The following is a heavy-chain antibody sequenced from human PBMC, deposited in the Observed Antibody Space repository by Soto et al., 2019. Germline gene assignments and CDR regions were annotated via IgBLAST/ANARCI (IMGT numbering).Heavy chain of an antibody. D-gene: IGHD4-4*01. CDR3: ARSRDGYSFYFYYGMDV. CDR2: ILHDGSAE. V-gene: IGHV3-30*03. J-gene: IGHJ6*02. Sequence: GGSLRLSCAASGFTFSSYGIHWVRQAPGKGLEWMALILHDGSAEYYADSVKGRFTISSDNSKSTLYLQMNSLRAEDTAVYYCARSRDGYSFYFYYGMDVWGQGTTVTVSS. CDR1: GFTFSSYG.